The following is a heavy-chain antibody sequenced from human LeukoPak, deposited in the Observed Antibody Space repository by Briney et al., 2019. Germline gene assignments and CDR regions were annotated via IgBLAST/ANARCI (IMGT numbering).Heavy chain of an antibody. D-gene: IGHD1-1*01. CDR2: IKQDESEK. J-gene: IGHJ4*02. Sequence: GGSLRLSCAASGFTFSSYWMSWVHQAPGKGLEWVANIKQDESEKYYVDSVKGRFTISRDNAKNSLYLQMNSLRAEDTAVYYCARDKIEGPTKLDYWGQGILVTVSS. CDR3: ARDKIEGPTKLDY. CDR1: GFTFSSYW. V-gene: IGHV3-7*01.